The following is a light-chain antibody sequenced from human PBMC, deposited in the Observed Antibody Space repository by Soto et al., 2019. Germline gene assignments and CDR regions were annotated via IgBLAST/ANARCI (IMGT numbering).Light chain of an antibody. CDR1: SSNIGAGYD. J-gene: IGLJ1*01. Sequence: QSALTQPPSVSGAPGQRVTISCTGTSSNIGAGYDVHWDQQFPGTAPKLLIYGNRNRPSGVPDRFSGSKSGTSASLAITGLQAEDEATYYCQSCDSSLSGSGVFGTGTKVTVL. CDR3: QSCDSSLSGSGV. V-gene: IGLV1-40*01. CDR2: GNR.